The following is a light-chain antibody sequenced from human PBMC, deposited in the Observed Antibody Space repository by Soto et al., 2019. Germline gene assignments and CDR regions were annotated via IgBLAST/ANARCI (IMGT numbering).Light chain of an antibody. V-gene: IGLV2-14*01. CDR3: SSYTSSDTLL. J-gene: IGLJ2*01. Sequence: QSVLTQPASVSGSPGQSITISCTGTSSDVGGYNYVSWYQQHPGKAPKLIIYDVSNRPSGVSTRFSGSKSGNTASLTISGLQAEDEADYYCSSYTSSDTLLFGGGTQLTVL. CDR1: SSDVGGYNY. CDR2: DVS.